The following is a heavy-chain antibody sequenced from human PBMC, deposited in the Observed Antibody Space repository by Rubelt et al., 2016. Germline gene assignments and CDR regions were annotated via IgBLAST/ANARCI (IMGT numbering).Heavy chain of an antibody. CDR1: TGSMSSSTYY. J-gene: IGHJ4*02. Sequence: QLQLQESGPGLVKPSETLSLTCTVSTGSMSSSTYYWGWIRQPPGKGLEWIGSIYYSGATNYNPALKSGVPIPGERAKDQFARWLSPVTAADTAVYYWASGYSSRGDFDYWGQGTLVTVSS. CDR3: ASGYSSRGDFDY. D-gene: IGHD6-13*01. CDR2: IYYSGAT. V-gene: IGHV4-39*01.